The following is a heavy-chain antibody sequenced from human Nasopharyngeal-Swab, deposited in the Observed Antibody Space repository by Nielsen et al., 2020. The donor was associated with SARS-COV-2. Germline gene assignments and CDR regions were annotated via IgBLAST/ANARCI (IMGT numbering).Heavy chain of an antibody. CDR1: GFTFDNYA. CDR2: ITWNSGNK. J-gene: IGHJ4*02. Sequence: SLKISCAASGFTFDNYAMRWVRQPPGKGLEWVSGITWNSGNKGYAESVQGRFTISRDNAKNSLYLQMNSLRAEDTALYYCAKARRTDTYGYECFDSWGQGTLVTVSS. CDR3: AKARRTDTYGYECFDS. D-gene: IGHD5-18*01. V-gene: IGHV3-9*01.